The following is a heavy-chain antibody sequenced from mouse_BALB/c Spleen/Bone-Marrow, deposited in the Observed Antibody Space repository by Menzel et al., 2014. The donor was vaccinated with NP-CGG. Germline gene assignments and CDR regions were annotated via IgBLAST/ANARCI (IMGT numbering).Heavy chain of an antibody. J-gene: IGHJ4*01. Sequence: EVKVVESGGGLVQPGGSRKLSCAASGFTFSSFGMHWVRQAPEKGLEWVAYISSGSSTIYYADTVKGRFTVSRDNPKNTLFLQMTSLRSEDTAMYYCATGTRAMDYWGQGTSVTVSS. V-gene: IGHV5-17*02. D-gene: IGHD4-1*01. CDR2: ISSGSSTI. CDR3: ATGTRAMDY. CDR1: GFTFSSFG.